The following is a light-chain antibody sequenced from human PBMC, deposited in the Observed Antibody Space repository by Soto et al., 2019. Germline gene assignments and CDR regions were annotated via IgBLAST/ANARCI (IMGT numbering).Light chain of an antibody. V-gene: IGKV3-15*01. CDR1: QRISSN. CDR3: QHYNNWPPYT. Sequence: EIVMTQSPATLSVSPGERATVSCRASQRISSNLAWYQQKPGQAPRLLIYGASTRATGIPARFSGSGSETEFTLTISSLQSEDFAVYYCQHYNNWPPYTVGQGTKVDSK. CDR2: GAS. J-gene: IGKJ2*01.